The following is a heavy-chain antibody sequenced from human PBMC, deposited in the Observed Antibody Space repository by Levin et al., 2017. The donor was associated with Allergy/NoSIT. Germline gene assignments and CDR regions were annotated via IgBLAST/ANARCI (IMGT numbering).Heavy chain of an antibody. CDR3: ARVRHASGSNYFPDGFDV. Sequence: GGSLRLSCAASGFTFSLHSMHWVRQAPGKGLEWVSSISSSTTYMYYTDSVQGRFTISRDNARNSLYLQMNSLRAEDTAVYYCARVRHASGSNYFPDGFDVWGQGTMVSVSS. D-gene: IGHD3-10*01. J-gene: IGHJ3*01. CDR1: GFTFSLHS. V-gene: IGHV3-21*06. CDR2: ISSSTTYM.